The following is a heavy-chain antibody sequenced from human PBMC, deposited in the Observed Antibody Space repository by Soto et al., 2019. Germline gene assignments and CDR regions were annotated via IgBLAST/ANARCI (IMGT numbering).Heavy chain of an antibody. CDR2: ISSSGSTI. D-gene: IGHD2-8*01. CDR1: GFTFSSYE. J-gene: IGHJ6*02. Sequence: EVQLVESGGGLVQPGGSLRLSCAASGFTFSSYEMTWVRQAPGKGLEWVSYISSSGSTIYYADSVKGRFTISRDNAKNSLYLQMNSLRAEDTAVYYCARGTGGTNDYYYGMDVWGQGTTVTVSS. V-gene: IGHV3-48*03. CDR3: ARGTGGTNDYYYGMDV.